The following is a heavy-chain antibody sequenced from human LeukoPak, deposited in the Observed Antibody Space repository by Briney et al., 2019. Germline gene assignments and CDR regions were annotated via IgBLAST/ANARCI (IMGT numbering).Heavy chain of an antibody. CDR3: ARGLVVPAAMGEFDY. D-gene: IGHD2-2*01. J-gene: IGHJ4*02. CDR2: ISAYNGNT. Sequence: ASVKVSCKASGYTFTSYGISWVRQAPGQGLEWVGWISAYNGNTNYAQKFQGRITMTRDTSTSTAYMELRSLKSDDTAVYYCARGLVVPAAMGEFDYWGQGTLIAVSS. V-gene: IGHV1-18*01. CDR1: GYTFTSYG.